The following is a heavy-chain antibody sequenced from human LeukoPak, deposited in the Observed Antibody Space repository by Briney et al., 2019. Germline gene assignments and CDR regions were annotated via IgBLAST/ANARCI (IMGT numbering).Heavy chain of an antibody. V-gene: IGHV5-51*01. CDR1: GYSFTSYW. Sequence: GESLKISCKGSGYSFTSYWIGWVRQMPGKGLEWMGIIYPGDSDTRYSPSFQGQVTISADESISTAYLQWSSLKASDTAMYYCARSSNYYGSGSYGAGVDYWGQGTLVTVSS. CDR3: ARSSNYYGSGSYGAGVDY. D-gene: IGHD3-10*01. CDR2: IYPGDSDT. J-gene: IGHJ4*02.